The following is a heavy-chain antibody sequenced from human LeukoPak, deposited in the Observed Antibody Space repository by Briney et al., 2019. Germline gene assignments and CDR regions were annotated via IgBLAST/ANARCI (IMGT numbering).Heavy chain of an antibody. Sequence: ASVKVSCKASGYTFTGYYMHWVRQAPGQGLEWMGWINPNSGGTNYAQKFQGRVTMTRDTSISTAYMELSRLRSDDTAVYYCARPRYCTNGVCYPIFDYWGQGTLATVSS. CDR3: ARPRYCTNGVCYPIFDY. CDR1: GYTFTGYY. V-gene: IGHV1-2*02. D-gene: IGHD2-8*01. J-gene: IGHJ4*02. CDR2: INPNSGGT.